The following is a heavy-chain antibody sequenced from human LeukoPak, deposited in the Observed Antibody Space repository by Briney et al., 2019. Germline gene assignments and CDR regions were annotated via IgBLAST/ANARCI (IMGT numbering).Heavy chain of an antibody. V-gene: IGHV5-51*01. J-gene: IGHJ3*02. CDR2: IYPGDSDT. CDR3: ARASRIAVAGKSPDAFDI. CDR1: GYSFTSYW. Sequence: PGESLKISCKGSGYSFTSYWIGWVRQMPGKGLEWMGIIYPGDSDTRYSPSFQGQVTISADKSISTAYLQWSSLKASDTAMYYCARASRIAVAGKSPDAFDIWGQGTMVTVSS. D-gene: IGHD6-19*01.